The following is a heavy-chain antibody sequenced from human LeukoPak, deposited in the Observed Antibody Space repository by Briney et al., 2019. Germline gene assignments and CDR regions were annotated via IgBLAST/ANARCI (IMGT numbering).Heavy chain of an antibody. CDR3: ARDGRTYGMDV. Sequence: SETLSLTCTVSGGSIRSSYYYWSWIRQPPGKGLEWIAYIYYSGSTNYNPSLKSRVTISLDTPKNQFSLKLSSVTAADTAVYYCARDGRTYGMDVWGQGATVTVSS. V-gene: IGHV4-61*01. J-gene: IGHJ6*02. CDR2: IYYSGST. CDR1: GGSIRSSYYY.